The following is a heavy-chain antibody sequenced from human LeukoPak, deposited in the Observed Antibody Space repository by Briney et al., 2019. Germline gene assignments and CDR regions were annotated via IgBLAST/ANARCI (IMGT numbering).Heavy chain of an antibody. CDR1: GFTFSSYA. CDR2: INTSGGGT. D-gene: IGHD1-26*01. V-gene: IGHV3-23*01. J-gene: IGHJ1*01. Sequence: GGSLRLSCVVSGFTFSSYAMTWVRQAPGKGLEWVASINTSGGGTYYADSVKGRFTISRDNSKNTLYLQMNSLRVEDTAVYYCARLKYGSPQHWGQGTLVTVSS. CDR3: ARLKYGSPQH.